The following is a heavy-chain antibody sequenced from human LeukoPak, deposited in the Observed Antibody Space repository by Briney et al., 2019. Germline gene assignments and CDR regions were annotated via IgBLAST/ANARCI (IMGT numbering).Heavy chain of an antibody. J-gene: IGHJ4*02. V-gene: IGHV2-5*02. D-gene: IGHD3-9*01. CDR3: AHRTVNILTGYFLFDY. Sequence: SGPTLVKHTQTLTLTCTFSGFSLSTSGVGVGWIRQPPGKALEWLALIYWDDDKRYSPSLKSRLTITKDTSKNQVVLTMTNMDPVDTATYYCAHRTVNILTGYFLFDYWGQGTLVTVSS. CDR1: GFSLSTSGVG. CDR2: IYWDDDK.